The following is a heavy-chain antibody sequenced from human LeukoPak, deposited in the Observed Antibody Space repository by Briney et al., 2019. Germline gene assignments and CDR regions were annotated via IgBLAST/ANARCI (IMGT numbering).Heavy chain of an antibody. J-gene: IGHJ4*02. CDR1: GYTLTELS. D-gene: IGHD4-17*01. CDR2: FDPEDGET. CDR3: ATGWLGEAYYFDY. V-gene: IGHV1-24*01. Sequence: ASVKVCCKVSGYTLTELSMHWVRQAPGKGLEWMGGFDPEDGETIYAQKFQGRVTMTEDTSTDTAYMELSSLRSEDTAVYYCATGWLGEAYYFDYWGQGTLVTVSS.